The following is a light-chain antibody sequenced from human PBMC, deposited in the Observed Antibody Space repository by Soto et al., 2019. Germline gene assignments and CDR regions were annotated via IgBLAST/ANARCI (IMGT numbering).Light chain of an antibody. V-gene: IGKV3-20*01. J-gene: IGKJ1*01. CDR1: QSVSSSY. Sequence: EIVLTQSPGTLSLSPGERATLSCRTSQSVSSSYLAWYQQKPGQAPRLLIYGASSRATGIPGRFSGSGSGKHFTLTISRLEPEDFAVYYCQQYCSSPQTFGQGTKVEIK. CDR3: QQYCSSPQT. CDR2: GAS.